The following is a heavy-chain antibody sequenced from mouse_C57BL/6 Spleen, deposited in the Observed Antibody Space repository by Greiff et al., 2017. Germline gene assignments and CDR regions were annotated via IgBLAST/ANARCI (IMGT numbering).Heavy chain of an antibody. V-gene: IGHV1-15*01. Sequence: QVQLKQSGAELVRPGASVTLSCKASGYTFTDYEMHWVKQTPVHGLEWIGAIDPETGGTAYNQKFKGKAILTADKSSSTAYMELRSLTSEYSAVYYCTRTTSSLNYYGSSYFDYWGQGTTLTVSS. CDR3: TRTTSSLNYYGSSYFDY. J-gene: IGHJ2*01. D-gene: IGHD1-1*01. CDR1: GYTFTDYE. CDR2: IDPETGGT.